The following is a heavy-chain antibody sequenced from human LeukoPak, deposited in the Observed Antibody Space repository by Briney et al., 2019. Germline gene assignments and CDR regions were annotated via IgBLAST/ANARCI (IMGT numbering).Heavy chain of an antibody. D-gene: IGHD6-19*01. CDR2: IYYSGST. CDR1: GGSISSGGYY. CDR3: AREGAVAGTPFDY. Sequence: SETLSLTCTVSGGSISSGGYYWSWIRQPPGKGLEWIGYIYYSGSTNYNPSLKSRVTISVDTSKNQFSLKLSSVTAADTAVYYCAREGAVAGTPFDYWGQGTLVTVSS. V-gene: IGHV4-61*08. J-gene: IGHJ4*02.